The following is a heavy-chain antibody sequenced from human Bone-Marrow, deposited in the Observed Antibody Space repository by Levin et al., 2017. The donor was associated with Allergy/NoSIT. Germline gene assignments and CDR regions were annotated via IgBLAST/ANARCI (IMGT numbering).Heavy chain of an antibody. D-gene: IGHD3-3*01. J-gene: IGHJ4*02. CDR1: GFTFSSYG. CDR3: AKDSTYYDFWSGPTEDY. CDR2: ISYDGSNK. Sequence: GGSLRLSCAASGFTFSSYGMHWVRQAPGKGLEWVAVISYDGSNKYYADSVKGRFTISRDNSKNTLYLQMNSLRAEDTAVYYCAKDSTYYDFWSGPTEDYWGQGTLVTVSS. V-gene: IGHV3-30*18.